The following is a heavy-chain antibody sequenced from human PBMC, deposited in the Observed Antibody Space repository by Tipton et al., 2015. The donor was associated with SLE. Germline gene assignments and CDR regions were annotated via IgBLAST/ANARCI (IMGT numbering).Heavy chain of an antibody. D-gene: IGHD4-23*01. CDR1: AYSISTGYH. V-gene: IGHV4-38-2*02. CDR3: ARDNVDFMNGGGYNGMDV. J-gene: IGHJ6*02. CDR2: IHHSGNT. Sequence: TLSLTCAVSAYSISTGYHWGWIRQPPGKGLEWIASIHHSGNTYYNPSLKSRVTISVDTSKNQLSLRLRSVTAADTAVYYCARDNVDFMNGGGYNGMDVWGQGTTVTVSS.